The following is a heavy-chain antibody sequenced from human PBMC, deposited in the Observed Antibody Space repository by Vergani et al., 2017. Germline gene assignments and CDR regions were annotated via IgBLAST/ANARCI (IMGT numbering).Heavy chain of an antibody. J-gene: IGHJ6*03. V-gene: IGHV4-34*01. CDR2: IDHTGRP. CDR3: ARVKTETNGHLYYYYYMDV. Sequence: QVQLQQWGGGLLKPSETLSLTCVVNGGSFTSYHWTWIRQSPGEGLEWVGDIDHTGRPDYNPSLKSRLTMSVDKSRNQFSLTLNSVTATDTAIYFCARVKTETNGHLYYYYYMDVRGQGTAGTVS. D-gene: IGHD2-8*01. CDR1: GGSFTSYH.